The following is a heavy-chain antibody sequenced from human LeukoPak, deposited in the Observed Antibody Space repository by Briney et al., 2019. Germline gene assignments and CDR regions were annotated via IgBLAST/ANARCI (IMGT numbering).Heavy chain of an antibody. CDR2: IWYDGSNE. Sequence: GGSLRLFCAASGFTFSTYGMHWVRQAQGKGLEWVALIWYDGSNENYADSVKGRFTLSRDNSRNTLPLQMNSLRGEDTAVYYCARGGLTIAEATTSWYLDYWGQGTLVTVSS. J-gene: IGHJ4*02. CDR1: GFTFSTYG. V-gene: IGHV3-33*01. CDR3: ARGGLTIAEATTSWYLDY. D-gene: IGHD1-26*01.